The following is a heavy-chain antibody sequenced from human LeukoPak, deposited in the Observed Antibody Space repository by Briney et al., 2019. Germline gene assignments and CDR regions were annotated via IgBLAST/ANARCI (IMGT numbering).Heavy chain of an antibody. CDR3: AKEDYSHSQIDN. D-gene: IGHD4-11*01. CDR1: GFRFSDYA. V-gene: IGHV3-30*18. Sequence: GASVRLSCTASGFRFSDYAIHWVRQAPAKGLQWLGVISIDGSHKYHRDSVRDRFTISRDNSENTVYLHMSRLTSEDTSLYFCAKEDYSHSQIDNWGQGTLLTVS. CDR2: ISIDGSHK. J-gene: IGHJ4*02.